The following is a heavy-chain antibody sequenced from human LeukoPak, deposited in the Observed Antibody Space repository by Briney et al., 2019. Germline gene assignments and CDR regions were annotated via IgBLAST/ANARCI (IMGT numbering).Heavy chain of an antibody. D-gene: IGHD3-10*01. V-gene: IGHV1-69*06. CDR2: IIPIFGTA. CDR1: GGTFSSYA. J-gene: IGHJ4*02. Sequence: ASVKVSCKASGGTFSSYAISWVRQAPGQGLEWMGGIIPIFGTANYAQKFQSRVTIIADKSTSTAYMELSSLTSDDTAVYYCARDGYYGSGSYFDYWGQGTLVTVSS. CDR3: ARDGYYGSGSYFDY.